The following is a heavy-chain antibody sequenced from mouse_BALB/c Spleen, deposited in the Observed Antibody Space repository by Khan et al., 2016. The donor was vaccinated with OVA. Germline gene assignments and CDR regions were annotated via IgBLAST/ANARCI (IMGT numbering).Heavy chain of an antibody. CDR1: GYSITSEFV. D-gene: IGHD2-4*01. V-gene: IGHV3-2*02. CDR2: ISYSGNT. J-gene: IGHJ3*01. CDR3: ARKDYYDYDPFPY. Sequence: EVQLQESGPGLVKPSQSLSLTCTVTGYSITSEFVWNWIRQFPGNKLEWMGYISYSGNTRYNPSLTSLISITRDTSRNQFFLQLNSVTTEDTATYYCARKDYYDYDPFPYWGQGTLVTVAT.